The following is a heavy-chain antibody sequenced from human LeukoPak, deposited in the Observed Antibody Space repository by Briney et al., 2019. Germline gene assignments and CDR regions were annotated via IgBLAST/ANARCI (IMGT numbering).Heavy chain of an antibody. CDR1: GGSISSGGYY. CDR2: IYYSGST. Sequence: SQTLSLTCTVSGGSISSGGYYWSWIRQHPGKGLEWIGYIYYSGSTYYNPSLKSRFTISVDTSKNQFSLKLSSVTAADTAVYYCARSYGSGSYIWFDPWGQGTLVTVSS. D-gene: IGHD3-10*01. J-gene: IGHJ5*02. CDR3: ARSYGSGSYIWFDP. V-gene: IGHV4-31*03.